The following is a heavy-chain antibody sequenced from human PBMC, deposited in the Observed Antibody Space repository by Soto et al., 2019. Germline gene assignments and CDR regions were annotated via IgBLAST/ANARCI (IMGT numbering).Heavy chain of an antibody. J-gene: IGHJ5*02. CDR1: GSPVSSSHS. CDR3: AREIVTAGGNNYFDP. CDR2: VYHTGDT. Sequence: SETLSLTCGVSGSPVSSSHSWKWFRTSPGGGLEWIGNVYHTGDTNFNPSLQSRVTISVDKSNNQFSLRLNSLTAADTAVYFCAREIVTAGGNNYFDPWGPGTLVNVSS. D-gene: IGHD2-21*02. V-gene: IGHV4-4*02.